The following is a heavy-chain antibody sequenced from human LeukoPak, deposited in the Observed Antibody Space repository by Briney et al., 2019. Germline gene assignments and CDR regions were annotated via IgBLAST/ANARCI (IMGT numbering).Heavy chain of an antibody. Sequence: GRSLRLSCAASGFTFSSYAMHWVRQAPGKGLEWVAVISYDGSNKYYADSVKGRFTISRDNSKNTLYLQMNSLRAEDTAVYYCAKQSPSTYYYDSSGLEPPDYWGQGTLVTVSS. J-gene: IGHJ4*02. CDR3: AKQSPSTYYYDSSGLEPPDY. D-gene: IGHD3-22*01. V-gene: IGHV3-30*04. CDR1: GFTFSSYA. CDR2: ISYDGSNK.